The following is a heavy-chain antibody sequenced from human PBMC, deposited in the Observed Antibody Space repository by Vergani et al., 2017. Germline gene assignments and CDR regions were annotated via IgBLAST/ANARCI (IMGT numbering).Heavy chain of an antibody. J-gene: IGHJ4*02. V-gene: IGHV4-39*01. D-gene: IGHD3-10*01. CDR3: ARHGGSGNFYHLFDS. Sequence: QVKLQESGPGLVKPSETLSLICTVSGDSITSRLDYWGWIRQTPGKGLEWIGSMYHSGTTYYNPSLKSRATLSVDTSKNQISLQVTSVTAADTALYYCARHGGSGNFYHLFDSWGQGTLVTVSS. CDR1: GDSITSRLDY. CDR2: MYHSGTT.